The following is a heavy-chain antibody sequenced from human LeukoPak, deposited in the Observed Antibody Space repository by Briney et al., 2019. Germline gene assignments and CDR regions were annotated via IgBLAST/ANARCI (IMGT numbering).Heavy chain of an antibody. CDR3: ARDTLGYDSSGYYYGNFDY. Sequence: SETLSLTCAVYGGSFSGYYWSWIRQPPGKGLEWIGEINHSGSTNYNPSLKSRVTISVDTSKNQFSLHLSSVTAADTAVYYCARDTLGYDSSGYYYGNFDYWGQGTLVTVSS. J-gene: IGHJ4*02. CDR1: GGSFSGYY. D-gene: IGHD3-22*01. V-gene: IGHV4-34*01. CDR2: INHSGST.